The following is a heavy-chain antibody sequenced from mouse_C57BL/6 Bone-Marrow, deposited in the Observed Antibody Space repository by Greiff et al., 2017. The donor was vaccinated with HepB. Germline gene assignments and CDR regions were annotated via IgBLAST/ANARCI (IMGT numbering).Heavy chain of an antibody. Sequence: EVKLVESGPRLVRPSQTLSLTCTVTGFSINSDCYWIWIRQFPGNNLEYIGYTFYSGITYYNPSLESRTYITRDTSKNQFSLKLSSVTTEDTATYYCARDGGYYGFDVWGTGTTVTVSS. CDR3: ARDGGYYGFDV. D-gene: IGHD2-3*01. CDR2: TFYSGIT. J-gene: IGHJ1*03. CDR1: GFSINSDCY. V-gene: IGHV3-3*01.